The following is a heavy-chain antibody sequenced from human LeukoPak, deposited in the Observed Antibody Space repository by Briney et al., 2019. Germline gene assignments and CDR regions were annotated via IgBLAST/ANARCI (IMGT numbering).Heavy chain of an antibody. D-gene: IGHD1-1*01. V-gene: IGHV3-21*01. CDR1: GFTFSSYS. CDR3: ARRGGESGVQLERRNDGNYYYGMDV. CDR2: ISSSSSYI. J-gene: IGHJ6*02. Sequence: GGSLRLSCAASGFTFSSYSMNWVRQAPGKGLEWVSSISSSSSYIYYADSVKGRFTISRDNAKNSLYLQMNSLRAEDTAVYYCARRGGESGVQLERRNDGNYYYGMDVWGQGTTVTVSS.